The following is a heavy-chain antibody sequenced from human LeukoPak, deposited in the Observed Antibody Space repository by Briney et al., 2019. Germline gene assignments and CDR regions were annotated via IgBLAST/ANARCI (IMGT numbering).Heavy chain of an antibody. CDR1: GGSISSYY. D-gene: IGHD3-10*01. J-gene: IGHJ4*02. V-gene: IGHV4-59*01. Sequence: SETLSLTCTVSGGSISSYYWSWIRQPTGKGLEWIGYIYYSGSTNYNPSLKSRVTISVDTSKNQFSLKLSSVTAADTAVYYCASFYGSGSSFDYWGQGTLVTVSP. CDR3: ASFYGSGSSFDY. CDR2: IYYSGST.